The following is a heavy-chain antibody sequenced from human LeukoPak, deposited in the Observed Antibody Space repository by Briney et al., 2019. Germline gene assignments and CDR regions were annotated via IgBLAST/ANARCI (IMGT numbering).Heavy chain of an antibody. V-gene: IGHV4-38-2*02. D-gene: IGHD2-2*01. J-gene: IGHJ6*03. CDR3: ARVHQLPGVMYYYYYMDV. Sequence: SETLSLTCTVSGYSISSGYYWGWIRQPPGKGLEWIGSIYHSGSTYYNPSLKSRVTISVDTSKNQFSLKLSSVTAADTAVYYCARVHQLPGVMYYYYYMDVWGKGTTVTISS. CDR2: IYHSGST. CDR1: GYSISSGYY.